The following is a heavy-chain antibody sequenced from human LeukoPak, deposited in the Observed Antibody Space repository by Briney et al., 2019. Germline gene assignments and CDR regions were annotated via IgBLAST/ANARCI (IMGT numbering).Heavy chain of an antibody. Sequence: RTGGSLRLSCAASGFTFDDYAMHWVRQVPGKGLEWVSGISWNSGSIGYADSVKGRFTISRDNAKNSLYLQMNSLRAEDTALYYCAKDMYYYDSSGRDAFDIWGQGTMVTVSS. CDR3: AKDMYYYDSSGRDAFDI. CDR1: GFTFDDYA. D-gene: IGHD3-22*01. CDR2: ISWNSGSI. J-gene: IGHJ3*02. V-gene: IGHV3-9*01.